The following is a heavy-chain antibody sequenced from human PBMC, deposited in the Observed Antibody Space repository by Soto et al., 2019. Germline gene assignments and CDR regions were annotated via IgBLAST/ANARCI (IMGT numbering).Heavy chain of an antibody. J-gene: IGHJ3*02. CDR3: ARELYYYDSSGYYGPEGDAFDI. V-gene: IGHV3-74*01. Sequence: GGSLRLSCAASGFTFSSYWMHWVRQAPGKGLVWVSRINSDGSSTSYADSVKGRFTISRDNAKNTLYLQMNSLRAEDTAVYYCARELYYYDSSGYYGPEGDAFDIWGQGTMVTV. D-gene: IGHD3-22*01. CDR1: GFTFSSYW. CDR2: INSDGSST.